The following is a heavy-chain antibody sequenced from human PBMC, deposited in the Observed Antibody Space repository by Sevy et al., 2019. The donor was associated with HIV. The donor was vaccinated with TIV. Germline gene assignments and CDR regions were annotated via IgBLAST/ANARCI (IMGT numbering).Heavy chain of an antibody. CDR2: IRSKANSYAT. CDR1: GFTFSGSA. D-gene: IGHD3-3*02. Sequence: GGSLRLSCAASGFTFSGSAMHWVRQASGKGLEWVGRIRSKANSYATAYAASVKGRFTISRDDSKNTAYLQMNSLKTEDTAVYYCHIWRGLTYYYYGMDVWGQGTTVTVSS. CDR3: HIWRGLTYYYYGMDV. J-gene: IGHJ6*02. V-gene: IGHV3-73*01.